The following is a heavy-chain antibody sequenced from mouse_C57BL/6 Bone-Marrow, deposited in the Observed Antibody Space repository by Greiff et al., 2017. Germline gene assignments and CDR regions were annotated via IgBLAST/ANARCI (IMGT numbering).Heavy chain of an antibody. Sequence: VQLQESGAELVMPGASVKLSCKASGYTFTSYWMHWVKQRPGQGLEWIGEIDPSDSYTNYNQKFKGKSTLTVDKSSSTAYMQLSSLTSEDSAVYDCARGLRLPYAMDYWGQGTSVTVSS. D-gene: IGHD3-2*02. CDR3: ARGLRLPYAMDY. V-gene: IGHV1-69*01. CDR2: IDPSDSYT. CDR1: GYTFTSYW. J-gene: IGHJ4*01.